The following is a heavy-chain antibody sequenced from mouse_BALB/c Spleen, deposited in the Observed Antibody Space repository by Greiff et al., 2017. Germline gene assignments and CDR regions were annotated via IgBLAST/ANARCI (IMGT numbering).Heavy chain of an antibody. J-gene: IGHJ4*01. CDR3: TRGGYDGYAMDY. V-gene: IGHV1-5*01. CDR2: IYPGNSDT. CDR1: GYTFTSYW. Sequence: EVQLQQSGAELAKPGASVKMSCKASGYTFTSYWMHWVKQRPGQGLEWIGAIYPGNSDTSYNQKFKGKAKLTAVTSASTAYMELSSLTNEDSAVYYCTRGGYDGYAMDYWGQGTSVTVSS. D-gene: IGHD2-14*01.